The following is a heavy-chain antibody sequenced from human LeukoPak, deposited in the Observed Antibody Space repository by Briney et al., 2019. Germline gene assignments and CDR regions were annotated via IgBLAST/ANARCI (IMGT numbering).Heavy chain of an antibody. J-gene: IGHJ4*02. Sequence: PSETLSLTCTVSGGSISSYYWSWIRQPPGKGLEWIGYIYYSGSTNYNPSLKSRVTISVDTSKNQFSLKLSSVTAADTAVYYCARSYGSGSPPDYWGQETLVTVSS. CDR3: ARSYGSGSPPDY. D-gene: IGHD3-10*01. CDR2: IYYSGST. CDR1: GGSISSYY. V-gene: IGHV4-59*01.